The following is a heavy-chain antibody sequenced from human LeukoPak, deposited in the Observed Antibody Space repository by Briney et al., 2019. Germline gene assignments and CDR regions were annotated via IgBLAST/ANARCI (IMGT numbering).Heavy chain of an antibody. CDR1: GGSISSGVYY. CDR2: IYYSGST. CDR3: ASELSNYYYGMDV. J-gene: IGHJ6*02. Sequence: SQTLSLTCTVSGGSISSGVYYWSWIRQHPGKGLEWIGYIYYSGSTYYNPSLKSRVTISVDTSKNQFSLKLSSVTAADTAVYYCASELSNYYYGMDVWGQGTTVTVSS. V-gene: IGHV4-31*03.